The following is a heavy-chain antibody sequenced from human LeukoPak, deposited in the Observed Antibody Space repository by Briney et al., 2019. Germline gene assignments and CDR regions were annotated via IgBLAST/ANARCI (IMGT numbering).Heavy chain of an antibody. CDR2: INHSGST. CDR3: ARGSVFLYGMDV. CDR1: GGSFSGYY. J-gene: IGHJ6*02. V-gene: IGHV4-34*01. Sequence: PSETLSLTCAVYGGSFSGYYWSWIRQPPGKGPEWIGEINHSGSTNYNPSLKSRVTISVDTSKNQFSLKLSSVTAADTAVYYCARGSVFLYGMDVWGQGTTVTVSS. D-gene: IGHD2-21*01.